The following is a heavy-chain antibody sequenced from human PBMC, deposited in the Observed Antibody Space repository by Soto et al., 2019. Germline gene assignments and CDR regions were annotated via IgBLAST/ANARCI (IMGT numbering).Heavy chain of an antibody. CDR2: TYYRSRWYS. J-gene: IGHJ6*02. Sequence: QPLSLTCVGSGDTVSSNSVACNWVRHSPSRGLEWLGRTYYRSRWYSDYAVSVRSRIDINADTSKNQVSLQLNSVTPEDTAVYYCARSEEDSDYYYYGMDVWGQGTTVIVSS. CDR1: GDTVSSNSVA. CDR3: ARSEEDSDYYYYGMDV. D-gene: IGHD2-15*01. V-gene: IGHV6-1*01.